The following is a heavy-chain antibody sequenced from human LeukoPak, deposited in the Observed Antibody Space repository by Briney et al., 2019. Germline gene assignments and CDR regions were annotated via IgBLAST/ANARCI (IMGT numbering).Heavy chain of an antibody. D-gene: IGHD3-10*01. Sequence: GGSLRLSCAASGFTFSSYTIDWVRQAPGKGLEWVSSISSSNNYIYYADSVKGRFTISRDNAKNSLYLQMNSLRAEDTAVYYCARANGYLTPGSYLDYWGQGTLVTVSS. CDR1: GFTFSSYT. CDR2: ISSSNNYI. J-gene: IGHJ4*02. V-gene: IGHV3-21*01. CDR3: ARANGYLTPGSYLDY.